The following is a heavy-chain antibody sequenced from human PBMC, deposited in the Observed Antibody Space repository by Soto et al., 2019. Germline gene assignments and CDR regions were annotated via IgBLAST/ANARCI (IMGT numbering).Heavy chain of an antibody. CDR3: ASRNLNMVRGVIQPPYYGMDV. Sequence: HPGGSLRLSCAASGFTFSSYAMSWVRQAPGKGLEWVSAISGSGGSTYYADSVKGRFTISRDNSKNTLYLQMNSLRAEDTAVYYCASRNLNMVRGVIQPPYYGMDVWGQGTTVTVSS. J-gene: IGHJ6*02. CDR1: GFTFSSYA. D-gene: IGHD3-10*01. CDR2: ISGSGGST. V-gene: IGHV3-23*01.